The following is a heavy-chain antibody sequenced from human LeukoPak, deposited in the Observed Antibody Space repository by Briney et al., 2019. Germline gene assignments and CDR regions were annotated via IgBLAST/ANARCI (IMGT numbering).Heavy chain of an antibody. CDR3: ARGTRYTYYYDSPRGWFDP. CDR1: GDSISSGNYY. D-gene: IGHD3-22*01. Sequence: PSQTLSLTCTVSGDSISSGNYYWRWIRQPAGKGLEWIGRIYTSGSTNYNPSLKSRVTISVDKSKNQFSLKLSSVTAADTAVYYCARGTRYTYYYDSPRGWFDPWGQGTLVTVSS. J-gene: IGHJ5*02. CDR2: IYTSGST. V-gene: IGHV4-61*02.